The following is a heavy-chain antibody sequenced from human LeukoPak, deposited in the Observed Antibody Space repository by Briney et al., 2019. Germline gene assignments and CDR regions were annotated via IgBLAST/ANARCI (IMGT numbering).Heavy chain of an antibody. CDR3: ARGGGIAAAGSVKYLQH. CDR2: IYTSGST. Sequence: PSETLSLTCTVSGGSISSYYWSWIRQPARKGLEWIGRIYTSGSTNYNPSLKSRVTISVDTSKNQFSLKLSSVTAADTAVYYCARGGGIAAAGSVKYLQHWGQGTLVTVSS. CDR1: GGSISSYY. V-gene: IGHV4-4*07. D-gene: IGHD6-13*01. J-gene: IGHJ1*01.